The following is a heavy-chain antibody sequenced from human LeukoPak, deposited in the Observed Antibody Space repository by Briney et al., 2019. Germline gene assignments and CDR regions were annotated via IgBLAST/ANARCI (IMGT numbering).Heavy chain of an antibody. CDR3: ARDSELPDFWSGYYRSHNWFDP. D-gene: IGHD3-3*01. CDR2: INPNSGGT. CDR1: GYTFTGYY. Sequence: ASVKVSCKASGYTFTGYYMHWVRQAPGQGLEWMGWINPNSGGTNYAQKLQGRVTMTTDTSRSTAYMELRSLRSDDTAVYYCARDSELPDFWSGYYRSHNWFDPWGQGTLVTVSS. V-gene: IGHV1-2*02. J-gene: IGHJ5*02.